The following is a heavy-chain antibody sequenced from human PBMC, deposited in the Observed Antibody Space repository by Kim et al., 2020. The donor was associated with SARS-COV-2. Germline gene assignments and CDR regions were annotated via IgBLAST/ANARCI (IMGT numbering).Heavy chain of an antibody. CDR3: SRSSGYYSPAIAH. J-gene: IGHJ4*02. CDR2: FSPTGGSR. D-gene: IGHD3-22*01. Sequence: ASVKVSCEASGYSFSDYYLHWLRQAPGQGLEWMGVFSPTGGSRNYAEKFQGRLTLTRDLSTNAVSMELHSLTSEDSAVYFCSRSSGYYSPAIAHWGQGTQVAVSS. V-gene: IGHV1-46*01. CDR1: GYSFSDYY.